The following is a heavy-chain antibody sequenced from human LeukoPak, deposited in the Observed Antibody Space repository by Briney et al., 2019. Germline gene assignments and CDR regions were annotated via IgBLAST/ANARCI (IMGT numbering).Heavy chain of an antibody. D-gene: IGHD6-13*01. V-gene: IGHV4-61*02. Sequence: SETLSLTCTVSGGSISSGSYYWSWIRQPAGKGLEWIGRIYTSGSTYYNPSLKSRVTISVDTSKNQFSLKLSSVTAADTAVYYCANLSEVGYSSSWPYFDYWGQGTLVTVSS. CDR1: GGSISSGSYY. CDR2: IYTSGST. CDR3: ANLSEVGYSSSWPYFDY. J-gene: IGHJ4*02.